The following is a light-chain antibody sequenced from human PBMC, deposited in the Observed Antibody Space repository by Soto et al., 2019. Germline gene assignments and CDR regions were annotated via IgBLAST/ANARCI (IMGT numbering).Light chain of an antibody. CDR1: QSVSSN. CDR3: QEYINWPSLT. CDR2: GAS. J-gene: IGKJ4*01. Sequence: EIVMTQSPATLSVSPWERATLSCRASQSVSSNLAWYQQKPGQAPRLLIYGASTRATGIPARFSGSGSGTEFTLTISSLQSEDFAVYYCQEYINWPSLTFGGGTKVDI. V-gene: IGKV3-15*01.